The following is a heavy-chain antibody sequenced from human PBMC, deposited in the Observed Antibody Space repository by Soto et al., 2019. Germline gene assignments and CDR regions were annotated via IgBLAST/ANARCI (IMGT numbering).Heavy chain of an antibody. V-gene: IGHV3-74*01. CDR1: GFTFSNYW. D-gene: IGHD2-15*01. CDR2: IKSDGTYT. CDR3: ARDYSRYYGMDV. J-gene: IGHJ6*02. Sequence: GGSLRLSCAASGFTFSNYWMHWVRQAPGKGLVWVSRIKSDGTYTNYADSVKGRFTISRDNSRNTMYLQVNSLRAEDTAVYYCARDYSRYYGMDVWGQGTTVTVSS.